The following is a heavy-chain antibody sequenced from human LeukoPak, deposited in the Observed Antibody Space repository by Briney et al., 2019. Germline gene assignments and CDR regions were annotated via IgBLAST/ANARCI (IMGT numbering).Heavy chain of an antibody. CDR3: ARVDCSGGSCYSFGNYYGMDV. D-gene: IGHD2-15*01. CDR1: GYTFTGYY. V-gene: IGHV1-2*02. Sequence: ASVRVSCKASGYTFTGYYMHWVRQAPGQGLEWMGWINPSRGGTNYAQKFQGRVTMTRDTSISTAYMELSRLRSDDTAVYYCARVDCSGGSCYSFGNYYGMDVWGQGTTVTVSS. J-gene: IGHJ6*02. CDR2: INPSRGGT.